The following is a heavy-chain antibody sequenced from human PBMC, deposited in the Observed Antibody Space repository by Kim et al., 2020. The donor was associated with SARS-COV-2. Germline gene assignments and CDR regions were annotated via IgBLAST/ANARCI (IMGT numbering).Heavy chain of an antibody. J-gene: IGHJ3*02. CDR2: ISYDGSNK. D-gene: IGHD1-26*01. CDR3: AKGRGGSYYDAFDI. Sequence: GGSLRLSCAASGFTFSSYGMHWVRQAPGKGLEWVAVISYDGSNKYYADSVKGRFTISRDNSENTLYLQMNSLRAEDTAVYNCAKGRGGSYYDAFDIWGQGTMVTVSS. V-gene: IGHV3-30*18. CDR1: GFTFSSYG.